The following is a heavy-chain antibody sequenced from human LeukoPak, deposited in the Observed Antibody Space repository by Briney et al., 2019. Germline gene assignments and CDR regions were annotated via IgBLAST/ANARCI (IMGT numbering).Heavy chain of an antibody. CDR3: ARDYGDYGLDY. CDR1: GGSFSDYY. Sequence: SETLSLTCAVYGGSFSDYYWTWIRQPPGKGLEWIGEINHSGSTNYNPSLKSQVTISVDTSKKQFFLRLSSVTAADTAVYYCARDYGDYGLDYWGQGTLVTVSS. CDR2: INHSGST. J-gene: IGHJ4*02. D-gene: IGHD4-17*01. V-gene: IGHV4-34*01.